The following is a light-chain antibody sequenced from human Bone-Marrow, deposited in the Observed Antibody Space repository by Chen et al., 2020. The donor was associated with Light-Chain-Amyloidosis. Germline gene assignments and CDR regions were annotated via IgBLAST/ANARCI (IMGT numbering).Light chain of an antibody. V-gene: IGKV1-39*01. CDR1: QSLNTY. CDR3: QQSYLAPYT. CDR2: AAS. Sequence: DIQMTQSPSSLSASVGDRVTVTCRASQSLNTYLNWYQHKPGKAPKLLIYAASTLQSGVPSRFSGRGYGTDFTLTSTNLQAEDFATYYCQQSYLAPYTVGQGTMLEIK. J-gene: IGKJ2*01.